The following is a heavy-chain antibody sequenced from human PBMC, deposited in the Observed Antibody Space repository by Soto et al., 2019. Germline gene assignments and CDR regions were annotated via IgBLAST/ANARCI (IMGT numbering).Heavy chain of an antibody. CDR3: ARDVTYYDILTGYSTYNWFDP. Sequence: GASVKVSCKASGGTFSSYAISWVRQAPGQGLEWMGGIIPIFGTANYAQKFQGRVTITADESTSTAYMELSSLRSEDTAVYYCARDVTYYDILTGYSTYNWFDPWGQGTLVTVSS. CDR2: IIPIFGTA. J-gene: IGHJ5*02. D-gene: IGHD3-9*01. CDR1: GGTFSSYA. V-gene: IGHV1-69*13.